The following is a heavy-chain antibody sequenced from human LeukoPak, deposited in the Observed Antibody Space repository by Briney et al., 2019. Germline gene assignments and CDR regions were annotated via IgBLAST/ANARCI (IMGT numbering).Heavy chain of an antibody. J-gene: IGHJ6*03. CDR3: ARYYDTFWPNLYYYMDV. V-gene: IGHV4-59*01. CDR2: IYYSGST. CDR1: GGSISSYY. Sequence: SETLSLTCTVPGGSISSYYWSWIRQPLGKGLEWIGYIYYSGSTNYNPSLKSRVTISVDTSKNQFSLKLSSVTAADTAVYYCARYYDTFWPNLYYYMDVWGKGTTVTVSS. D-gene: IGHD3-9*01.